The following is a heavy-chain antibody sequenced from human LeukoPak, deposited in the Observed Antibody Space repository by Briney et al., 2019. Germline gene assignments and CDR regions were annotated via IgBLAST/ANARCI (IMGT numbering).Heavy chain of an antibody. CDR3: ARGSGSYYKFFWFDP. J-gene: IGHJ5*02. CDR2: IYYSGST. D-gene: IGHD3-10*01. CDR1: GGSISSSSYY. Sequence: SETLSLTCTVSGGSISSSSYYWGWIRQPPGKGLEWIGYIYYSGSTNYNPSLKSRVTISVDTSKNQFSLKLSSVTAADTAVYYCARGSGSYYKFFWFDPWGQGTLVTVSS. V-gene: IGHV4-61*05.